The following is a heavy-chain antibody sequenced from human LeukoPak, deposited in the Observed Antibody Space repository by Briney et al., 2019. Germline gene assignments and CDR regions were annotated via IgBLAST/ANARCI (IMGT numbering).Heavy chain of an antibody. V-gene: IGHV1-18*01. CDR1: GYTFTTYG. CDR2: ISAYNGNT. CDR3: ARVPPYNWNENAFDI. J-gene: IGHJ3*02. Sequence: ASVKVSCKASGYTFTTYGFSWGRQAPGQGLEWMGWISAYNGNTNYAQKLQGRVTMTTDTSTSTAYMELRSLRSDDTAVYYCARVPPYNWNENAFDIWGQGTMVTVSS. D-gene: IGHD1-1*01.